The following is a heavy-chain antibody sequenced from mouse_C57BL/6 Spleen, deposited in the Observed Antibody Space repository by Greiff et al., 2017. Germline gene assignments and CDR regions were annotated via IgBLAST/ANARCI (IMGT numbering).Heavy chain of an antibody. CDR3: ARITTGVGGY. V-gene: IGHV1-4*01. CDR1: GYTFTSYT. D-gene: IGHD1-1*01. Sequence: QVQLKQSGAELARPGASVKMSCKASGYTFTSYTMHWVKQRPGQGLEWIGYINPSSGYTKYNQKFKDKATLTADKSSSTAYMQLSSLTSEDSAVYYCARITTGVGGYWGQGTTLTVSS. J-gene: IGHJ2*01. CDR2: INPSSGYT.